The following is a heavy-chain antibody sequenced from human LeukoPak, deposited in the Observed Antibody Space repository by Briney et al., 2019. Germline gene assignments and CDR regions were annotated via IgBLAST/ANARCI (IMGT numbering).Heavy chain of an antibody. D-gene: IGHD2/OR15-2a*01. V-gene: IGHV1-69*05. CDR3: ARGPSMEDWFDP. CDR1: GGTFSSYA. Sequence: SVKVSCKASGGTFSSYAISWVRQAPGQGLEWMGRIIPIFGTANYAQKFQGRVTITTDESTSTAYMELGSLRSEDTAVYYCARGPSMEDWFDPWGQGTLVTVSS. J-gene: IGHJ5*02. CDR2: IIPIFGTA.